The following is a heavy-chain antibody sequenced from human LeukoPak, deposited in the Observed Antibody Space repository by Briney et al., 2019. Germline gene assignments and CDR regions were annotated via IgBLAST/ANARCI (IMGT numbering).Heavy chain of an antibody. V-gene: IGHV3-23*01. CDR3: AKGYCTNGVCYFDY. J-gene: IGHJ4*02. CDR1: GFTFSSYA. Sequence: TGGSLRLSCAASGFTFSSYAMSWVRQAPGKGLEWVSAISGSGGSTYFADSVKGRFTISRDNSKNTLYLQMNSLRGEDTAVYYCAKGYCTNGVCYFDYWGQGTLVTVSS. D-gene: IGHD2-8*01. CDR2: ISGSGGST.